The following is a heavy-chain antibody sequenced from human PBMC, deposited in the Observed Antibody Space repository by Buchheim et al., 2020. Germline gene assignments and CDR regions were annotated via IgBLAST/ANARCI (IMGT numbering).Heavy chain of an antibody. V-gene: IGHV3-23*01. CDR1: GFTFSSYA. J-gene: IGHJ5*02. CDR2: ISGSGGST. Sequence: EVQLLESGGGLVQPGGSLRLSCAASGFTFSSYAMSWVRQAPGKGLEWVSAISGSGGSTYYADSVKGRFTISRDNSKNKLYLQMNSLRAEDTNVYYCAKDKFWSVYVEWGWFDPWGQGTL. CDR3: AKDKFWSVYVEWGWFDP. D-gene: IGHD3-3*01.